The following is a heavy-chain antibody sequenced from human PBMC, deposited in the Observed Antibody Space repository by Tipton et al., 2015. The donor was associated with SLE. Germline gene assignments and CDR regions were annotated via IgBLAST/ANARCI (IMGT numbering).Heavy chain of an antibody. J-gene: IGHJ4*02. CDR2: INTDGSST. CDR3: ARGSDWGLYYFDY. Sequence: SLRLSCAASGFTFSSYAMSWVRQAPGKGLEWVSHINTDGSSTTYADSVKGRFTISRDNAKNTLYLQVNNLRAEDTAVYYCARGSDWGLYYFDYWGQGTVVTVSS. CDR1: GFTFSSYA. V-gene: IGHV3-74*01. D-gene: IGHD7-27*01.